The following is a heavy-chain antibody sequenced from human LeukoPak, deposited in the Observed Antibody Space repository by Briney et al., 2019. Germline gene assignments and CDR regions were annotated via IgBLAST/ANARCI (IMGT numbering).Heavy chain of an antibody. CDR2: IRYDGSNK. V-gene: IGHV3-30*02. J-gene: IGHJ5*01. Sequence: GGSLRLSCAASGFTFSSYGMHWVRQAPGKGLEWVAFIRYDGSNKYYADSVKGRFTISRDNSKNTLYLQMNSLRAEDTAVYYCAKDDSPDYHILTGFNWFHPWGQGTPVTVSS. D-gene: IGHD3-9*01. CDR3: AKDDSPDYHILTGFNWFHP. CDR1: GFTFSSYG.